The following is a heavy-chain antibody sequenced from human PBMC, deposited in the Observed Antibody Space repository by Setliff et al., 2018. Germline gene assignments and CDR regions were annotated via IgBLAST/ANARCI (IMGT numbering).Heavy chain of an antibody. CDR1: GFTFNTYT. V-gene: IGHV3-64*04. J-gene: IGHJ3*02. CDR3: VSAGHSGSWFPFDAFHI. CDR2: IGPNGGST. Sequence: GGSLRLSCSASGFTFNTYTMHWVRQAPGKGLEYVSSIGPNGGSTYYANSVKGRFTISRDNAKNSLYLQMNGLRAEDTAVYYCVSAGHSGSWFPFDAFHIWGQGTMVTVSS. D-gene: IGHD6-13*01.